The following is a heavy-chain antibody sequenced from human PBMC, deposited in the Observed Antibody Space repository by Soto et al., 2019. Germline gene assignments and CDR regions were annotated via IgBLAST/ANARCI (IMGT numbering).Heavy chain of an antibody. Sequence: QVQLVQSGAEVKQPGASVRVSCKASGYTFTSHDIHWLRQASGQGLEWMGSINPYSGNTAFAPKFQDRIAMTRDTSITTAYMELNSLSSGDTAVYFCSSLSSMDVWGQGTTVTVSS. J-gene: IGHJ6*02. V-gene: IGHV1-8*01. CDR3: SSLSSMDV. D-gene: IGHD6-6*01. CDR2: INPYSGNT. CDR1: GYTFTSHD.